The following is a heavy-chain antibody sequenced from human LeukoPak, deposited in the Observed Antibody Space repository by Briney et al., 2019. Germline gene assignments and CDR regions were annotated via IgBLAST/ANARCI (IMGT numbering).Heavy chain of an antibody. CDR1: GFTFSSYA. V-gene: IGHV3-23*01. Sequence: GGSLRLSCAASGFTFSSYAMSWVRQAPGKGLEWVSAISGSGGSTYYADSVKGRFTISRDNSKNTLYLQMNSLRAEDTAVYYCAKDPPYYYDSSGYWRYFDYWGQGTLVTVSS. J-gene: IGHJ4*02. CDR3: AKDPPYYYDSSGYWRYFDY. CDR2: ISGSGGST. D-gene: IGHD3-22*01.